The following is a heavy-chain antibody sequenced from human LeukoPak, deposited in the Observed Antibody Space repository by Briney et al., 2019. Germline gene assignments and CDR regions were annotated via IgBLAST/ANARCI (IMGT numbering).Heavy chain of an antibody. CDR1: GFTFSSYE. CDR2: ISSSGSTI. CDR3: ARGGHRWFGEIPMRGWFDP. J-gene: IGHJ5*02. D-gene: IGHD3-10*01. Sequence: GRSLRLSCAASGFTFSSYEMNWVRQAPGKGLEWVSYISSSGSTIDYADSVKGRFTISRDNAKNTLFLQMNSLRVEDTAVYYCARGGHRWFGEIPMRGWFDPWGQGTLVTVSS. V-gene: IGHV3-48*03.